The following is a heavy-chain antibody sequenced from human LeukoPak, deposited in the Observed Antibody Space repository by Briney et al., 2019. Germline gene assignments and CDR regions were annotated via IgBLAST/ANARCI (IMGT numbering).Heavy chain of an antibody. CDR3: VRDRTKYCSSTSCPLDY. D-gene: IGHD2-2*01. CDR1: GYSFTGHY. Sequence: ASVKVSCKASGYSFTGHYMHWVRQAPGQGLEWMGWINPYSGGTNYAQKFQGRVTMTRDTSISTAYMELSRLRSDDTAVYYCVRDRTKYCSSTSCPLDYWGQGTLVTVSS. J-gene: IGHJ4*02. V-gene: IGHV1-2*02. CDR2: INPYSGGT.